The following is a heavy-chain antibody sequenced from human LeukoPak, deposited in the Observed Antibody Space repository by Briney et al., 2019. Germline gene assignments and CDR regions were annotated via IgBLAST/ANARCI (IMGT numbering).Heavy chain of an antibody. Sequence: SETLSLTCTVSGGSISSRSYFWGWIRQPPGKGLEWIGNIYYSGNTYYNPSLSGRLTISEDTSTNQLSLRLNSVTAADTAMYYCARGATTAGLRFDFWGQGTLVTVSS. J-gene: IGHJ4*02. CDR2: IYYSGNT. CDR3: ARGATTAGLRFDF. V-gene: IGHV4-39*07. D-gene: IGHD6-13*01. CDR1: GGSISSRSYF.